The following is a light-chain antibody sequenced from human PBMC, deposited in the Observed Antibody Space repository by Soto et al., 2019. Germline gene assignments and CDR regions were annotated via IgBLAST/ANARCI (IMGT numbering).Light chain of an antibody. J-gene: IGKJ4*01. V-gene: IGKV3-11*01. CDR2: DAS. CDR1: QSVSSY. CDR3: QQRSKWLT. Sequence: EIVLTQSPATLSLSPWARATLSCRASQSVSSYLAWYQQKPGQAPRLLIYDASNRATGIPARFSGSGSGTDFTLTISSLDPEDFAVYYCQQRSKWLTFGGGTKVEIK.